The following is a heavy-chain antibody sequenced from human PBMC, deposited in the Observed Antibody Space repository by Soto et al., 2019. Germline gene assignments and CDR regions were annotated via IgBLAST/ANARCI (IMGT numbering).Heavy chain of an antibody. CDR3: ARRYSAWGDAFDV. D-gene: IGHD5-12*01. CDR1: GFIFSDHY. V-gene: IGHV3-72*01. CDR2: SRNKPNAYST. J-gene: IGHJ3*01. Sequence: EVQLVESGGGLIQTGGSLRLSCAASGFIFSDHYMDWVRQAPGKGLEWVGRSRNKPNAYSTEYAASVKGRFTISRDDSKTSLYLQMNSLKAEDTAVYYCARRYSAWGDAFDVWGQGTMVTVSS.